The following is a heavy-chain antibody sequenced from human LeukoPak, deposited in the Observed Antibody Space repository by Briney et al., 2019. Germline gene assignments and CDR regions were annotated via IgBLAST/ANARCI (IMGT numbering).Heavy chain of an antibody. D-gene: IGHD3-16*01. V-gene: IGHV3-9*01. CDR1: GFTFDDYA. CDR2: ISWNSGSI. CDR3: AKAHGVYYYYGMDV. J-gene: IGHJ6*02. Sequence: AGGSLRLSCAASGFTFDDYAMHWVRQAPGKGLEWVSGISWNSGSIGYADSVKGRFTISRDNAKNSLYLQMNSLRAEDTALYYCAKAHGVYYYYGMDVWGQGTTVTVSS.